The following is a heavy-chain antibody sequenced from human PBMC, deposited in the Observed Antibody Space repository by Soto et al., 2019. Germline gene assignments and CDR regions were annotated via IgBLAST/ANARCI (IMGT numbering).Heavy chain of an antibody. CDR3: ARGVLANWGPENWFDP. V-gene: IGHV4-31*03. CDR2: IYYSGSA. Sequence: SETLSLTCSVSGASISRGAYYWSRIRQHPGKGLEWIGNIYYSGSAYYNPSLKSRVAISVDTSQNQFSLRLSSVTAADTAVYYCARGVLANWGPENWFDPWGQGTLVTVSS. J-gene: IGHJ5*02. D-gene: IGHD7-27*01. CDR1: GASISRGAYY.